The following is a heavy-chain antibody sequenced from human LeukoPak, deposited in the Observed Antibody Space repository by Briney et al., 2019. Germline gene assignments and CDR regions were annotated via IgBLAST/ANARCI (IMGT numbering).Heavy chain of an antibody. Sequence: PGWALRLYWAGSQFTLIRYWMTWVRQAPGKGLDGEANIKQDGCEKYHVVSGKGRFTISSVNAKNTLYLQMNSLRAEDKAVYYCAREKEGYCSRTSCYLDYYYYYMDVWGKGTTVTISS. CDR1: QFTLIRYW. V-gene: IGHV3-7*01. CDR2: IKQDGCEK. D-gene: IGHD2-2*01. CDR3: AREKEGYCSRTSCYLDYYYYYMDV. J-gene: IGHJ6*03.